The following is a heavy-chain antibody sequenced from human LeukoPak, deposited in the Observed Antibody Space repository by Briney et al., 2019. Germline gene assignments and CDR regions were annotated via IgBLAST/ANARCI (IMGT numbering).Heavy chain of an antibody. J-gene: IGHJ4*02. V-gene: IGHV3-53*01. Sequence: QTGGSLRLSCAASGITVSTNYMSWVRQAPGKGLEWVSIAFSDGRTLYADSAKGRFTISRDSSKNTVFLQMNSLRAEDTAVYYCARGDFDYWGQGTLVTVSS. CDR3: ARGDFDY. CDR1: GITVSTNY. CDR2: AFSDGRT.